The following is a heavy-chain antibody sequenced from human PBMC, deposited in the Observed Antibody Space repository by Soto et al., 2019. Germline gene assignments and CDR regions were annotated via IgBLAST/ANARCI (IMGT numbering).Heavy chain of an antibody. Sequence: PGGSLRLSCAASGFTFSSYGMHWVRQAPGKGLEWVAVISYDGSNKYYADSVKGRFTISRDNSKNTLYLQMNSLRAEDTAVYYCATSSGWLDAFDIWGQGTMVTVSS. CDR1: GFTFSSYG. CDR2: ISYDGSNK. D-gene: IGHD6-19*01. CDR3: ATSSGWLDAFDI. J-gene: IGHJ3*02. V-gene: IGHV3-30*03.